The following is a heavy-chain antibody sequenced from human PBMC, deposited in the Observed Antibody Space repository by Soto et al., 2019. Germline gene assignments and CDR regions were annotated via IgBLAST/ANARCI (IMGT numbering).Heavy chain of an antibody. Sequence: HPGGSLRLSCAASGFTFSSYGMHWVRQAPGKGPEWVAVISYDGSNKYYADSVKGRFTISRDNSKNTLYLQMNSLRAEDTAVYYCAASVVPPPVGPGRTRAIFSAAFDIWGQGTMVTVSS. CDR3: AASVVPPPVGPGRTRAIFSAAFDI. CDR1: GFTFSSYG. D-gene: IGHD2-2*01. J-gene: IGHJ3*02. V-gene: IGHV3-30*03. CDR2: ISYDGSNK.